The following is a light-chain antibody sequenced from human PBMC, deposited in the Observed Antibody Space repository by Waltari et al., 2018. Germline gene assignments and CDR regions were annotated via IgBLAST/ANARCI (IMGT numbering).Light chain of an antibody. CDR3: QQYQDYPVT. CDR1: QDIRND. Sequence: DIQMTQSPSSLSASIGDRVTITCRASQDIRNDLGWFQQKPVEAPRRLIYGSSTLQTGVPSRFSGSGSGTDFTLTIASLQPEDFATYYCQQYQDYPVTFGQGTRLEIK. CDR2: GSS. V-gene: IGKV1-17*01. J-gene: IGKJ5*01.